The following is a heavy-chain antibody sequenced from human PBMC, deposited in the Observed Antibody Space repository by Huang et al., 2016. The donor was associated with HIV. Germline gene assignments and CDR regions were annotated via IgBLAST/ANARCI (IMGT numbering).Heavy chain of an antibody. CDR2: INPDSAKT. D-gene: IGHD6-19*01. J-gene: IGHJ4*02. V-gene: IGHV1-8*01. CDR3: ARLTSGWYQDY. CDR1: GYSFTNYE. Sequence: QVQLVQSGAEVKKPGASVKVSCTASGYSFTNYEINWVRQAAGQGLEWMGWINPDSAKTSYAQKFQGRVTMTRNTRTGTAYMELRSLRSDDTAVYYCARLTSGWYQDYWGQGTLVTVSS.